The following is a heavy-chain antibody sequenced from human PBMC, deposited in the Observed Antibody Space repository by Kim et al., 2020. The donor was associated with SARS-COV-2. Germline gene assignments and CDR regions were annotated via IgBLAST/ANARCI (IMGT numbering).Heavy chain of an antibody. J-gene: IGHJ4*02. D-gene: IGHD3-10*01. V-gene: IGHV4-31*03. CDR2: IFNRGNT. CDR1: GGSINSGGYY. Sequence: SETLSLTCTVSGGSINSGGYYWNWIRQHPGRGLEWIGYIFNRGNTFYNPSLKSRINISLDTSKNQFSLKLTSLTAADTAVYYCARQFRDLDGSGIFDYWGQGTLVTVSS. CDR3: ARQFRDLDGSGIFDY.